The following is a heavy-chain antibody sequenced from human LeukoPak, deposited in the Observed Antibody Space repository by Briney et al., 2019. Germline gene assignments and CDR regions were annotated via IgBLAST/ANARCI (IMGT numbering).Heavy chain of an antibody. CDR1: GFTFSSYG. J-gene: IGHJ4*02. D-gene: IGHD3-10*01. CDR2: ISGSGDRT. CDR3: AKGYYGSGSYGWFDY. Sequence: GGSLRLSCAASGFTFSSYGMSWVRQAPGKGLEWVSTISGSGDRTYYADSVKGRFTISRDNSKNTLFLHMNSLRAEDTAVYSCAKGYYGSGSYGWFDYWGQGTLVTVSS. V-gene: IGHV3-23*01.